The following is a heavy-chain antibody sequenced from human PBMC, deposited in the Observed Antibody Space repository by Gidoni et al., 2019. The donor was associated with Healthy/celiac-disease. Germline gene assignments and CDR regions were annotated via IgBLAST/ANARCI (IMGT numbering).Heavy chain of an antibody. J-gene: IGHJ4*02. V-gene: IGHV3-11*06. Sequence: QVQLVESGGGLVKPGGSLRLSCAGSGFTFSDYYMSWIRQAPGKGLEWVSYISSSSSYTNYADSVKGRFTISRDNAKNSLYLQMNSLRAEDTAVYYCARDMSGYSGSYYDYWGQGTLVTVSS. D-gene: IGHD1-26*01. CDR2: ISSSSSYT. CDR3: ARDMSGYSGSYYDY. CDR1: GFTFSDYY.